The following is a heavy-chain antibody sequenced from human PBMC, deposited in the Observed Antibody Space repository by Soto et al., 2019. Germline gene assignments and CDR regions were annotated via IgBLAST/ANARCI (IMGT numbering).Heavy chain of an antibody. V-gene: IGHV3-7*01. Sequence: EVQLVESGGGLVQPGGSLRLSCAVSGITFSSYWMSWVRQAPGKGLEWVANIKQDGSEKYYVDSVKGRFTISRDNAKNSLYLQMNSLRAEDTAVYYCARVYCSGGSCYSGLDTFDIWGQGTMVTVSS. CDR3: ARVYCSGGSCYSGLDTFDI. D-gene: IGHD2-15*01. CDR2: IKQDGSEK. J-gene: IGHJ3*02. CDR1: GITFSSYW.